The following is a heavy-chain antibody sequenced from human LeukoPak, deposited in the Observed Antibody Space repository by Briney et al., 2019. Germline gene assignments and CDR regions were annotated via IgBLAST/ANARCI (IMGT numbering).Heavy chain of an antibody. CDR2: IYPGDSDT. J-gene: IGHJ3*02. V-gene: IGHV5-51*01. Sequence: GESLKISCQGSGYSFTTYWIAWVRQMPGKGLEWMGIIYPGDSDTKYRPSFQGQVTISADKSTSTAYLHWSSLKASGTTMYYCARRKYSSGWADVFDIWGQGTLVTVSS. D-gene: IGHD6-19*01. CDR3: ARRKYSSGWADVFDI. CDR1: GYSFTTYW.